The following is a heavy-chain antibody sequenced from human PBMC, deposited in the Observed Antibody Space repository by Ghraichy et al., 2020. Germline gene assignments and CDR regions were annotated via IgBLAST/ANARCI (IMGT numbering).Heavy chain of an antibody. CDR2: INQGGSEK. Sequence: GESLRLSCAASGFTFSSYWMTWVRQVPGRGLEWVAYINQGGSEKDYMDSVKGRFAISRDNAEKSVYLQMNSLRVEDTAVYYCARGHYGMDVWGQGTTVTVSS. CDR1: GFTFSSYW. CDR3: ARGHYGMDV. J-gene: IGHJ6*02. V-gene: IGHV3-7*03.